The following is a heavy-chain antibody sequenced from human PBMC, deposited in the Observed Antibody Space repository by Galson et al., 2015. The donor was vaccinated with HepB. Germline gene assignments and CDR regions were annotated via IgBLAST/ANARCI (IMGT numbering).Heavy chain of an antibody. J-gene: IGHJ4*02. CDR3: AKDKEDCSSTSCYALYFDY. D-gene: IGHD2-2*01. CDR2: ISGSGGST. CDR1: GFTFSSYA. V-gene: IGHV3-23*01. Sequence: SLRLPCAASGFTFSSYAMSWVRQAPGKGLEWVSAISGSGGSTYYADSVKGRFTISRDNSKNTLYLQMNSLRAEDTAVYYCAKDKEDCSSTSCYALYFDYWGQGTLVTVSP.